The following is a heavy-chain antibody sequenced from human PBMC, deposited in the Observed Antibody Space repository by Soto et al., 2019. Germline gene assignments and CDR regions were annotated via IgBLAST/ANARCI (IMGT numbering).Heavy chain of an antibody. D-gene: IGHD1-26*01. J-gene: IGHJ6*02. CDR2: IYHSGST. CDR3: ARDRPPLWSCSGSYESPYYGMDV. V-gene: IGHV4-38-2*02. CDR1: GYSISSGYY. Sequence: SETLSLTCAVSGYSISSGYYWGWIRQPPGKGLEWIGSIYHSGSTYYNPSIKSRVTISVDTTKNQFPMKLSSATAADTAVYYCARDRPPLWSCSGSYESPYYGMDVWCQGTTVTVS.